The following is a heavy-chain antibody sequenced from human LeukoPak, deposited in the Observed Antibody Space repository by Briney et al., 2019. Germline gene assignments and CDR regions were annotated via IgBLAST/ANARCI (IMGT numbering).Heavy chain of an antibody. CDR3: ARPLESSGSYFDAFDI. D-gene: IGHD1-26*01. Sequence: SETLSLTCAVYGGSFSGYYWSWIRQPPGKGLEWIGYIYYSGSTNYNPSLKSRVTISVDTSKNQFSLKLSSVTAADTAVYYCARPLESSGSYFDAFDIWGQGTMVTVSS. V-gene: IGHV4-59*12. J-gene: IGHJ3*02. CDR2: IYYSGST. CDR1: GGSFSGYY.